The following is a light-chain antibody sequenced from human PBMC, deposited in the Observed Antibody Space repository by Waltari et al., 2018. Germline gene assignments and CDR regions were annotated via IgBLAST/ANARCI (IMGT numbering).Light chain of an antibody. CDR2: QDS. CDR1: KLGDKY. V-gene: IGLV3-1*01. CDR3: QACDSSTVV. J-gene: IGLJ2*01. Sequence: SYELTQPPSVSVSPGQTASITCSGDKLGDKYACWYQQKPGQCPVLVIYQDSKRPSGIPERFTGSNSGNTATLTHSGTQAMDEADYYCQACDSSTVVFGGGTKLTVL.